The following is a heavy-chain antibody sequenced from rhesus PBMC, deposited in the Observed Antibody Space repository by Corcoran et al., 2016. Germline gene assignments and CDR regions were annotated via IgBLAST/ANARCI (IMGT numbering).Heavy chain of an antibody. V-gene: IGHV4-169*01. D-gene: IGHD6-25*01. J-gene: IGHJ4*01. Sequence: QLQLQESGPGLVKPSETLSVTCAVSGDSFSSNYWSWIRQPPGKGLEWIGRIDGSDSRTNYNPALKSRVTLSVATSKKQVSLKLRSVTAADTAVYYCARHIAAARHFDYWGQGVLVTVSS. CDR2: IDGSDSRT. CDR3: ARHIAAARHFDY. CDR1: GDSFSSNY.